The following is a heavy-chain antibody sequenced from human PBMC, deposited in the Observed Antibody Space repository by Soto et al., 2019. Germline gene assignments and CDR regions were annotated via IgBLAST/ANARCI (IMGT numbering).Heavy chain of an antibody. Sequence: GSLRLSCAASGFSFSGYWMSWVRQAPGKGPEWVANIKEDGTEQHYVDSVKGRFTISRDNSENSLFLQMNNLRAEDSAIYYCAITTSTVSYWFDPWGPGTRSPSPQ. J-gene: IGHJ5*02. CDR3: AITTSTVSYWFDP. CDR1: GFSFSGYW. CDR2: IKEDGTEQ. D-gene: IGHD4-4*01. V-gene: IGHV3-7*03.